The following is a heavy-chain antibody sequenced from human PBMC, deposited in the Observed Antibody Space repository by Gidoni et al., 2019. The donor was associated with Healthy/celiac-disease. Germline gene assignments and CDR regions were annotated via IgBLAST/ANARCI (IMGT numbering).Heavy chain of an antibody. Sequence: QVQLVQSGAEVKKPGASVKVSCKASGYTFTSYYMHWVRQATGQGLEWMGINNPSGGSTSDAQKFQGRGTMTRDTSTSTVYMELSSLRSEDTAVYYCARATPYCSSTSCYMAGHYYYYYGMDVWGQGTTVTVSS. D-gene: IGHD2-2*02. CDR1: GYTFTSYY. J-gene: IGHJ6*02. CDR3: ARATPYCSSTSCYMAGHYYYYYGMDV. V-gene: IGHV1-46*03. CDR2: NNPSGGST.